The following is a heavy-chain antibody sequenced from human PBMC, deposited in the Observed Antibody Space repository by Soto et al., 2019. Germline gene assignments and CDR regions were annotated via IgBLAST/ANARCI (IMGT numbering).Heavy chain of an antibody. CDR1: GGSISSYY. CDR3: TRFGSMNGYNYEIGGNNYFDP. J-gene: IGHJ5*02. V-gene: IGHV4-4*07. CDR2: IYTSGST. D-gene: IGHD5-12*01. Sequence: PSETLSLTCTVSGGSISSYYWSWIRQPAGKGLEWIGRIYTSGSTNYNPSLKSRLSMSVDTSKNLFTLHLSSVTAADTAVYYCTRFGSMNGYNYEIGGNNYFDPWGQGTLVTVSS.